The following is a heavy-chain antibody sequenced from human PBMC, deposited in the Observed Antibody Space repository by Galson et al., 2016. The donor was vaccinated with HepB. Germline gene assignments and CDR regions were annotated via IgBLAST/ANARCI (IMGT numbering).Heavy chain of an antibody. J-gene: IGHJ4*02. D-gene: IGHD6-25*01. CDR3: ARGGSPSGYDY. Sequence: SVKVSCKASGYTLSSFDIYWVRQATGQGLEWLGWINPNGGNTGYAQKFQGRVTMTRNTSESTAYMELRSLRSEDTAVYYCARGGSPSGYDYWGQGTLVSVSS. CDR2: INPNGGNT. V-gene: IGHV1-8*01. CDR1: GYTLSSFD.